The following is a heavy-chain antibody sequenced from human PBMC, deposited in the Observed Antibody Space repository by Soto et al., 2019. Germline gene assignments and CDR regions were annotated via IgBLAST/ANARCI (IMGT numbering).Heavy chain of an antibody. CDR3: AKGEVRGIIPSYFDY. CDR2: ISNDGSNE. J-gene: IGHJ4*02. Sequence: GSLRLSCVGSGFIFSNNGMHWVRQTPGKGLEWVARISNDGSNEYYVDSVKGRFTISRDNSKNTLYLQMDSLRAEDTAVYYCAKGEVRGIIPSYFDYWGLGTLVTVSS. D-gene: IGHD3-10*01. CDR1: GFIFSNNG. V-gene: IGHV3-30*18.